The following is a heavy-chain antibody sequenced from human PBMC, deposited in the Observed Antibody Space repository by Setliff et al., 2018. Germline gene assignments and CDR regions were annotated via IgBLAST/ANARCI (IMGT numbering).Heavy chain of an antibody. CDR2: INHSGST. CDR3: RFWSGYLKNDF. V-gene: IGHV4-39*07. Sequence: SETLSLTCAVSGGSISSGSYYWSWIRQPPGKGLEWIGEINHSGSTNYNPSLKSRVSISAEKSKNQFSLRLSSVTAADTAVYYCRFWSGYLKNDFWGQGTLVTVSS. J-gene: IGHJ4*02. D-gene: IGHD3-3*01. CDR1: GGSISSGSYY.